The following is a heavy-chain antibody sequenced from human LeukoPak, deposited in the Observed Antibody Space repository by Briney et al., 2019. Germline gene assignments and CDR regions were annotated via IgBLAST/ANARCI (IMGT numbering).Heavy chain of an antibody. Sequence: GGSLRLSCAASGFTFSSYWMSWVRQAPGKGLEWVANIKQDGSEKYYVDSVKGRFTISRDNAKNSLYLQMNSLRAEDTAVYYCASPRGLYHLSPRFAPWGRETWVTVSS. CDR1: GFTFSSYW. V-gene: IGHV3-7*01. J-gene: IGHJ5*02. D-gene: IGHD2-2*02. CDR3: ASPRGLYHLSPRFAP. CDR2: IKQDGSEK.